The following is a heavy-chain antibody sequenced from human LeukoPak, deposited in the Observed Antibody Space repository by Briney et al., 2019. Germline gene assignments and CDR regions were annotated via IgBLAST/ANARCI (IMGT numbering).Heavy chain of an antibody. D-gene: IGHD3-3*01. CDR1: GGSISSYY. CDR3: ARDKDGVVIFH. J-gene: IGHJ4*02. CDR2: VDYSGST. Sequence: SETLSLTCTVSGGSISSYYWSWIRQPPGKGLEWIGYVDYSGSTNYNPSLKSRVTISVDTSKNQFSLKLSSVTAGDTAVYYCARDKDGVVIFHWGQGTLVTVSS. V-gene: IGHV4-59*01.